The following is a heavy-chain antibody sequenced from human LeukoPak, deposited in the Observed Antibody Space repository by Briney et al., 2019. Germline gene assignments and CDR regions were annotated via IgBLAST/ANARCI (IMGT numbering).Heavy chain of an antibody. CDR2: IYYSGST. V-gene: IGHV4-39*01. J-gene: IGHJ4*02. CDR1: GGSISSSSYY. CDR3: ARQEVGMPHDY. Sequence: SETLSLTCTVSGGSISSSSYYWGWIRQPPGKGLEWIGSIYYSGSTYYNPSLKSRVTISVDTSKNQFSLKLSSVTAADTAVYYCARQEVGMPHDYWGQGTLVTVSS. D-gene: IGHD2-15*01.